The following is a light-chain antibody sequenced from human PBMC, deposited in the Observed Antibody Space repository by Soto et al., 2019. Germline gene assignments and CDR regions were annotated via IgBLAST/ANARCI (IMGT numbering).Light chain of an antibody. V-gene: IGKV3-20*01. Sequence: EIVLTQSPGTLSLSPGERATLSCRASQSVSIRYLAWYQQKPGQAPRLLISGASTRATGFPDRFSGSGSGTDFTLTISRLEPEDFAVYYCQQYGNSRWTFGQGTKVEIK. CDR1: QSVSIRY. CDR2: GAS. J-gene: IGKJ1*01. CDR3: QQYGNSRWT.